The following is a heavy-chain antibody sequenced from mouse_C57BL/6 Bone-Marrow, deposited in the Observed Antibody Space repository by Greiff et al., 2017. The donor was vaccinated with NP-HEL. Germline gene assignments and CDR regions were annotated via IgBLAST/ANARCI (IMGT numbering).Heavy chain of an antibody. J-gene: IGHJ3*01. Sequence: VKLQQPGAELVMPGASVKLSCKASGYTFTSYWMHWVKQRPGQGLEWIGEIDPSDSYTNYNQKFKGKSTLTVDKSSSTAYMQLSSLTSEDSAVYYCARSGRRALFAYWGQGTLVTVSA. D-gene: IGHD3-1*01. CDR1: GYTFTSYW. CDR2: IDPSDSYT. V-gene: IGHV1-69*01. CDR3: ARSGRRALFAY.